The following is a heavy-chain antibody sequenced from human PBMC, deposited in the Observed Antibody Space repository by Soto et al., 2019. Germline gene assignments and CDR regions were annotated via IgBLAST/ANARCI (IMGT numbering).Heavy chain of an antibody. Sequence: DVQLLESGGGLVQPGGSLRLSCAASGFTFSSYAMSWVRQAPGKGLEWVSAISGSGGSTYYADSVKGRFTISRDNSKNTLYLQMNSLRAEDTAVYYRAKDTTIFGVPPPNDWFDPWGQGTLVTVSS. V-gene: IGHV3-23*01. D-gene: IGHD3-3*01. J-gene: IGHJ5*02. CDR1: GFTFSSYA. CDR2: ISGSGGST. CDR3: AKDTTIFGVPPPNDWFDP.